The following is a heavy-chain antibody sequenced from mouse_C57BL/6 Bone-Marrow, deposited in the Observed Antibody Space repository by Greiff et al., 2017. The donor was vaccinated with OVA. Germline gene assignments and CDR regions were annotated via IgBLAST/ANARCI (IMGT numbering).Heavy chain of an antibody. CDR2: ISNGGGST. CDR3: ERHDPSYGNSGFDY. Sequence: EVHLVESGGGLVQPGGSLTLSCAASGFTFSDYYMYWVRQTPENRLEWVASISNGGGSTYYPDTVKGRFIISRDNAYNTLYLQMSRLTSEDTAMYYCERHDPSYGNSGFDYWGQGTTLTVSS. V-gene: IGHV5-12*01. D-gene: IGHD2-1*01. J-gene: IGHJ2*01. CDR1: GFTFSDYY.